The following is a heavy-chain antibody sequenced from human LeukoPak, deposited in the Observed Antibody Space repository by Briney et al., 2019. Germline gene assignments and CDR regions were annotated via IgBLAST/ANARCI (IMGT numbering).Heavy chain of an antibody. V-gene: IGHV4-39*01. Sequence: SETLSLTCTVSGGSISSSSYYWGWIRQPPGKGLEWIGSIYYSGSTYYHPSLKSRVTISVDTSKNQFSLKLSSVTAADTAVYYCARRGYYGSGSYYTSRQPFDYWGQGTLVTVSS. CDR3: ARRGYYGSGSYYTSRQPFDY. CDR2: IYYSGST. D-gene: IGHD3-10*01. J-gene: IGHJ4*02. CDR1: GGSISSSSYY.